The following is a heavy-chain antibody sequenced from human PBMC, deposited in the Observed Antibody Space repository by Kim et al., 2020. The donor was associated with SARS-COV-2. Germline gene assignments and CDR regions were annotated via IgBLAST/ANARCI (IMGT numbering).Heavy chain of an antibody. V-gene: IGHV4-39*01. Sequence: RSLTSRVTISVDKSKNQFSLKLSSVTAADTAVYYCARHKSKSYYYYGMDVWGQGTTVTVSS. CDR3: ARHKSKSYYYYGMDV. J-gene: IGHJ6*02.